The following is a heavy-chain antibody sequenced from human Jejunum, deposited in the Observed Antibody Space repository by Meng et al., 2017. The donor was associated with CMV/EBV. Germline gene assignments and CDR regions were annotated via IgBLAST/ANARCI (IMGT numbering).Heavy chain of an antibody. CDR2: LTPRTGGT. J-gene: IGHJ6*02. CDR1: GYTFTDNV. CDR3: ARHGNYLDV. D-gene: IGHD3-3*01. Sequence: SCKASGYTFTDNVIHWARQAPGQGLEWMGWLTPRTGGTFYAQNFQGRVTMTGDTSISTVYMELRRLTSDDTAVYYCARHGNYLDVWGQGTTVTVSS. V-gene: IGHV1-2*02.